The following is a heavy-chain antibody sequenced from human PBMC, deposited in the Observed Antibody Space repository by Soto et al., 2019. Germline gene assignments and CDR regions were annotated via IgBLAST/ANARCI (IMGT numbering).Heavy chain of an antibody. CDR1: GGSISSGGYY. J-gene: IGHJ4*02. CDR2: IYYSGST. Sequence: QVQLQESGPGLVKPSQTLSLTCTVSGGSISSGGYYWSWIRQHPGKGLEWIGYIYYSGSTYYNPSRNXXVXIXXDTSKNQFSLKLSSVTAADTAVYYCARGLRSGYHYWGQGTLVTVSS. CDR3: ARGLRSGYHY. D-gene: IGHD5-12*01. V-gene: IGHV4-31*01.